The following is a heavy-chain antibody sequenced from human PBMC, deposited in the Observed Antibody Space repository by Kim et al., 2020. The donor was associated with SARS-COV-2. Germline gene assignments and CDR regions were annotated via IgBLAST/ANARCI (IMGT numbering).Heavy chain of an antibody. CDR2: INHSGST. Sequence: SESLSLTCAVYGGSFSGYYWSWIRQPPGKGLEWIGEINHSGSTNYNPSLKSRVTISAETSKNQFSLMLSSVTAADTAVYYCARGTRRWLVRGPYYYYMDVWGKGTTVSVSS. CDR1: GGSFSGYY. D-gene: IGHD6-19*01. CDR3: ARGTRRWLVRGPYYYYMDV. V-gene: IGHV4-34*01. J-gene: IGHJ6*03.